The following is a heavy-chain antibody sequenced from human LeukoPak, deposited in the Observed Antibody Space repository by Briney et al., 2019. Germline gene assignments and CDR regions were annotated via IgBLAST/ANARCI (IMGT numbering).Heavy chain of an antibody. CDR1: GFTFSRYW. D-gene: IGHD6-13*01. J-gene: IGHJ4*02. CDR3: ARSAGSSSWYEGYYFDY. Sequence: GGSLRLSCAASGFTFSRYWMSWVRQAPGKGLEWVANIKQDGSEKYYVDSVKGRFTISRDNAKNSLYLQMNSPRAEDTAVYYCARSAGSSSWYEGYYFDYWGQGTLVTVSS. CDR2: IKQDGSEK. V-gene: IGHV3-7*01.